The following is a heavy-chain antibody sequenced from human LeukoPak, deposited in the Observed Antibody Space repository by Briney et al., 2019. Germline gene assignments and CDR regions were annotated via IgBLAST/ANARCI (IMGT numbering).Heavy chain of an antibody. CDR1: GFSLRSSGVG. D-gene: IGHD3-22*01. V-gene: IGHV2-5*01. Sequence: SGPTLVNPTQTLTLTCTFSGFSLRSSGVGVGWIRQPPGKALEWLALIFWSDEKRYNPSLKSRITIIKDTSKNQVVLTMTNVDPVDTGTYYCAHRRSRITMIVGTSAAFDFWGQGTLVTVSS. J-gene: IGHJ3*01. CDR3: AHRRSRITMIVGTSAAFDF. CDR2: IFWSDEK.